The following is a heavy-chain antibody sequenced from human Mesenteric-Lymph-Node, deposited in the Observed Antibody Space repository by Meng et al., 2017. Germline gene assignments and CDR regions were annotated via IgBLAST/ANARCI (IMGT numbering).Heavy chain of an antibody. CDR2: IYNSGST. V-gene: IGHV4-30-4*01. D-gene: IGHD2-21*01. J-gene: IGHJ4*02. Sequence: VQLQESGPGLVQPSQTLSPTCTVSGGSISSGDYYWSWIRQPPGKGLEWIGYIYNSGSTYYNPSLKSRVTISVDTSKNQFSLKLRFVTAADTAVYYCAREGRSHQVGVSVYWGQGNLVTVSS. CDR1: GGSISSGDYY. CDR3: AREGRSHQVGVSVY.